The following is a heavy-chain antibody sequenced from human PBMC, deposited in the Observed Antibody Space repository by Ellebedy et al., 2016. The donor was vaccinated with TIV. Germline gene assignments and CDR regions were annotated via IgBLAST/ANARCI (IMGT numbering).Heavy chain of an antibody. CDR1: GGSISSSSHY. J-gene: IGHJ5*02. CDR3: ARQGPSITMVRGVNWFDP. CDR2: IYYTGST. D-gene: IGHD3-10*01. V-gene: IGHV4-39*01. Sequence: SETLSLTCIVSGGSISSSSHYWGWIRQPPGKGLEWIGSIYYTGSTYYNPSLKRRVTISVDTSKNQFSLNLNSLTAADTAVYYCARQGPSITMVRGVNWFDPWGQGTLVTVSP.